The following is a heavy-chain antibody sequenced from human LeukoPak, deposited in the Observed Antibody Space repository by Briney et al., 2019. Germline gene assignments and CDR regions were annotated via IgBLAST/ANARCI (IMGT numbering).Heavy chain of an antibody. CDR2: MYHTGST. CDR3: ARLYYDILTGYYYFDY. CDR1: GYSMSSGYY. J-gene: IGHJ4*02. V-gene: IGHV4-38-2*02. D-gene: IGHD3-9*01. Sequence: PSETLSLTCTVSGYSMSSGYYWGWIRQPPERGLEWIGSMYHTGSTYYNPSLKSRVTISVDTSKNQFSLKLSSVTAADTAVYYCARLYYDILTGYYYFDYWGQGTLVTVSS.